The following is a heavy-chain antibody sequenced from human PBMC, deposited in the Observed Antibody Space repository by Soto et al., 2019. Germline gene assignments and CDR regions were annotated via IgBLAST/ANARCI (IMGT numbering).Heavy chain of an antibody. CDR2: VYHNGGA. Sequence: PSETLSLTXTVSGVSIHNSHSFWAWIRQPPGKGLQFIASVYHNGGAHYNSSLKSRVTISVDTANNQVPLRMRSLTAADTAFYYCGRVVEGATRHTDPDSWGQGILVTVSS. D-gene: IGHD2-21*01. CDR3: GRVVEGATRHTDPDS. CDR1: GVSIHNSHSF. J-gene: IGHJ5*01. V-gene: IGHV4-39*01.